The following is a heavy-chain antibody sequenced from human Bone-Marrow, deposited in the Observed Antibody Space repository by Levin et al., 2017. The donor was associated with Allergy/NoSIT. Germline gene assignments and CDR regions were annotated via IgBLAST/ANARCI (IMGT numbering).Heavy chain of an antibody. J-gene: IGHJ6*03. V-gene: IGHV1-18*01. CDR1: GYMFTSYG. D-gene: IGHD3-3*01. Sequence: ASVKVSCKASGYMFTSYGISWVRQAPGQGLEWMGWITTYNGNTTYAQNLQGRVTMTTDTSTSTAYMELRSLRSDDTAVYYCARGNYDFWSGYIYYYYYYMDVWGIGTTVTVSS. CDR2: ITTYNGNT. CDR3: ARGNYDFWSGYIYYYYYYMDV.